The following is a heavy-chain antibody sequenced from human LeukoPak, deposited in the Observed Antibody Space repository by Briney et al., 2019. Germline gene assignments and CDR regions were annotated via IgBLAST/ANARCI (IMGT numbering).Heavy chain of an antibody. CDR2: ISYDGSNK. V-gene: IGHV3-30*14. CDR1: GFTFSSYA. Sequence: PGGSLRLSCAASGFTFSSYAMSWVRQAPGKGLEWVAVISYDGSNKYYADSVKGRFTISRDNSKNTLYLQMNSLRAEDTAVYYCARAMRGDFLDYWGQGTLVTVSS. D-gene: IGHD4-17*01. J-gene: IGHJ4*02. CDR3: ARAMRGDFLDY.